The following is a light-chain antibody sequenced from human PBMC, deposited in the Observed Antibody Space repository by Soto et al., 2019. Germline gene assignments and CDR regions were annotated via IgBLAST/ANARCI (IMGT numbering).Light chain of an antibody. CDR2: SNN. Sequence: QSVLTQPPSASGTPGQRVTISCSGSSSNIGSNTVNWYQQLPGTAPKLIIYSNNQRPSGVPDRFSGSKSGTSASLAISGLQSEDEADYYCAAWDDSLKGPVFGGGTKLTVL. J-gene: IGLJ2*01. CDR3: AAWDDSLKGPV. V-gene: IGLV1-44*01. CDR1: SSNIGSNT.